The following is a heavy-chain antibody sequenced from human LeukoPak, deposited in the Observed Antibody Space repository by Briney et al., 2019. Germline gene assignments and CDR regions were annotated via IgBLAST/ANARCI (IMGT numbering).Heavy chain of an antibody. V-gene: IGHV3-33*01. CDR2: IWYDGSNK. Sequence: GGSLRLSCAASGFTFSSYGMHWVRQAPGKGLEWVAVIWYDGSNKYYADSVKGRFTISRDNAKNSLYLQMNSLRAEDTAVYYCARPLYSSSWYGAEYFQHWGQGTLVTVSS. CDR3: ARPLYSSSWYGAEYFQH. D-gene: IGHD6-13*01. CDR1: GFTFSSYG. J-gene: IGHJ1*01.